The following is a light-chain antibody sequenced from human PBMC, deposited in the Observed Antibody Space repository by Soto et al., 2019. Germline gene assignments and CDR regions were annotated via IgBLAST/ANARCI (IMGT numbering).Light chain of an antibody. CDR3: MQGTHWPIT. CDR1: QTVLDSSNNRYY. V-gene: IGKV4-1*01. Sequence: DIVMTQSPDSLAVSLGERATINCKSSQTVLDSSNNRYYLTWYQQKPGKAPKVLIFDASSLKTGVPARFSGSGSGTDFALKISRVEAEDVGVYYCMQGTHWPITFGQGTRLEIK. J-gene: IGKJ5*01. CDR2: DAS.